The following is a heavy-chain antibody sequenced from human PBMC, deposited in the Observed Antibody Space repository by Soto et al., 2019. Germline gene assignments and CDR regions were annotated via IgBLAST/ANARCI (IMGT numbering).Heavy chain of an antibody. CDR3: ARRRAAALARSFAY. D-gene: IGHD6-6*01. Sequence: VQVQQWGAGLLKPSETLTLTGAVYDESFSNLDWSWIRLPPGKGLEWIGEISQSGSSNYTQSLKSRVTLSGDTSQNPFALRVSSVTAAGTAVYYCARRRAAALARSFAYWGQGARVSV. V-gene: IGHV4-34*01. CDR2: ISQSGSS. J-gene: IGHJ4*02. CDR1: DESFSNLD.